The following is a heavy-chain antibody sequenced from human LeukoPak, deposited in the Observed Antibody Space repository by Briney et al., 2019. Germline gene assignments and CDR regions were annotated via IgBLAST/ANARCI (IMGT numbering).Heavy chain of an antibody. V-gene: IGHV1-8*01. D-gene: IGHD3-22*01. CDR2: MNPENGDT. J-gene: IGHJ4*02. CDR3: ARGLGTYDSSELTWPMISF. CDR1: GYTFISYE. Sequence: ASVKVSCKASGYTFISYEINWVRQATGQGLEWMGWMNPENGDTAYAQKFQGRITMTRSTSISTAYLELSGLRSEDTAVYYCARGLGTYDSSELTWPMISFWGQGTLVTVSS.